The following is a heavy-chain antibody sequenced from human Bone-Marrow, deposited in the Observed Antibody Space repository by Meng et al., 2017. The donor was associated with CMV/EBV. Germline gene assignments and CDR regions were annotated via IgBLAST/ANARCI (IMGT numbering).Heavy chain of an antibody. CDR1: GYTFTGYY. D-gene: IGHD2-2*02. V-gene: IGHV1-2*02. CDR3: ARDPRYCSSTSCYILSGMDV. CDR2: INPNSGGT. J-gene: IGHJ6*02. Sequence: ASVKVSCKASGYTFTGYYMHWVRQAPGQGLEWMGWINPNSGGTNYAQKFQGRVTVTRYTSISTAYMELSRLRSDDTAVYYCARDPRYCSSTSCYILSGMDVWGQGTTVTVSS.